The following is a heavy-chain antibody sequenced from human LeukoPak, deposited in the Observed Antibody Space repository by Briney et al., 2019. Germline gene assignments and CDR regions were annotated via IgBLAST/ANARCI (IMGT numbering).Heavy chain of an antibody. CDR2: INHSGST. CDR3: ARGEVVAENWFDP. D-gene: IGHD2-15*01. CDR1: GGSFSGYY. Sequence: SETLSLTCAVYGGSFSGYYWSWIRQPPGKGLEWIGEINHSGSTNYNPSLKSRVTISIDTSKNQFSLKLSSVTAADTAVYYCARGEVVAENWFDPWGQGTLATVSS. J-gene: IGHJ5*02. V-gene: IGHV4-34*01.